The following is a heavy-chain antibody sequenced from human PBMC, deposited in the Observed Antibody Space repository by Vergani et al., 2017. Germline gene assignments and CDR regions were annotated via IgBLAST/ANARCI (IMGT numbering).Heavy chain of an antibody. J-gene: IGHJ3*02. CDR2: VSYHGSNK. Sequence: QVQLVESGGGVVQPGRSLRLSCAASGFTFRNHAMHWVRQAPGKGLEWVAVVSYHGSNKYYADSVKGRFTISRDNSKNTLYLQMNSLRTEDTAVYYCARDSSGSYWSNAFDIWGQGTMVTVSS. CDR3: ARDSSGSYWSNAFDI. V-gene: IGHV3-30-3*01. D-gene: IGHD1-26*01. CDR1: GFTFRNHA.